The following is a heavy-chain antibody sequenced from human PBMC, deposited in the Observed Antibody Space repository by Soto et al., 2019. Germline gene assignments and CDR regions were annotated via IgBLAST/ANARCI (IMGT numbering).Heavy chain of an antibody. CDR2: ISYDGSNK. Sequence: GGSLRLSCAASGFTFSSYAMHWVRQAPGKGLEWVAVISYDGSNKYYADSVKGRFTISRDNSKNTLYLQMNSLRAEDTAVYYCASSGWYKRWYFDYWGQGTLVTVSS. CDR3: ASSGWYKRWYFDY. D-gene: IGHD6-19*01. V-gene: IGHV3-30-3*01. J-gene: IGHJ4*02. CDR1: GFTFSSYA.